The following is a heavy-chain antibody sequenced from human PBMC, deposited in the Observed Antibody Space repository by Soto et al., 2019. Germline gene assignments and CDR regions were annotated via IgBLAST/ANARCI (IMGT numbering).Heavy chain of an antibody. J-gene: IGHJ4*02. CDR3: ARLKGYYDISGYYYDYFDY. Sequence: GESLKISCKGSGYSFTSYWIGWVRQMPGKGLEWMGIIYPGDSDTRYSPSFQGQVTISADKSISTAYLQWSSLKASDTAMYYCARLKGYYDISGYYYDYFDYWGQGTLVTVSS. D-gene: IGHD3-22*01. V-gene: IGHV5-51*01. CDR2: IYPGDSDT. CDR1: GYSFTSYW.